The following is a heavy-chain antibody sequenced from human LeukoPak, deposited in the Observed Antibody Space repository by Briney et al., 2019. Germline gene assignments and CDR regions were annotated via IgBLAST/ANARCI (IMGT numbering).Heavy chain of an antibody. CDR3: ARHHYCLGGTCSFDP. J-gene: IGHJ5*02. Sequence: SETLSLTCAVSGGSISSNSYYWGWIRQSPGKGLEWIGSIYYSGIPYYSPSLKSRVTISVDTSKLQFSLKLSSVTAADTAVYYCARHHYCLGGTCSFDPWGQGTLVTVSS. CDR1: GGSISSNSYY. CDR2: IYYSGIP. V-gene: IGHV4-39*01. D-gene: IGHD2-15*01.